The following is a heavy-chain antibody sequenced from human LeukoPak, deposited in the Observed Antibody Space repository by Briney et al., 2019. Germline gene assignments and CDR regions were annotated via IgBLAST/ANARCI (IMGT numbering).Heavy chain of an antibody. D-gene: IGHD3-22*01. CDR2: INHGGST. V-gene: IGHV4-34*01. CDR1: GGSFSGYY. CDR3: AGGAYYYDRSGYSAWFDP. J-gene: IGHJ5*02. Sequence: SEALSLTCAVYGGSFSGYYGSWVRQPPGEGVEWSGVINHGGSTNYNPSLKSRVTISVDTSKKRFSLTLNCVAAADTAVFYCAGGAYYYDRSGYSAWFDPWGQGTLVTVSS.